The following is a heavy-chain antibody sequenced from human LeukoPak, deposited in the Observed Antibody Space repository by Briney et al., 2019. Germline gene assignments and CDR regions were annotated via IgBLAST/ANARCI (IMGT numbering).Heavy chain of an antibody. J-gene: IGHJ4*02. V-gene: IGHV3-49*04. CDR1: GFTFGDYA. Sequence: GGSLRLSCTASGFTFGDYAMSWVRQAPGKGLEWVGFIRSKAYGGTTEYAASVKGRFTIPRDDSKSIAYLQMNSLKTEDTAVYYCTRDHDFWSGRDYWGQGTLVTVSS. CDR2: IRSKAYGGTT. D-gene: IGHD3-3*01. CDR3: TRDHDFWSGRDY.